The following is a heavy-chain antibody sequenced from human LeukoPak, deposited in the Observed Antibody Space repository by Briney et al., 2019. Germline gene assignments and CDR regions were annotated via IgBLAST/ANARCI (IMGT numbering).Heavy chain of an antibody. V-gene: IGHV1-24*01. D-gene: IGHD5-12*01. CDR1: GYTFTGYY. J-gene: IGHJ4*02. Sequence: ASVKVSCKASGYTFTGYYMHWVRQAPGQGLEWMGGFDPEDGETIYAQKFQGRVTMTEDTSTDTAYMELSSLRSEDTAVYYCATLGYSGYGDYWGQGTLVTVSS. CDR2: FDPEDGET. CDR3: ATLGYSGYGDY.